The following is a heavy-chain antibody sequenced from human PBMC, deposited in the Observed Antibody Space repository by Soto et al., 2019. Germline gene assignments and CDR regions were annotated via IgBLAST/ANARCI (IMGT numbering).Heavy chain of an antibody. Sequence: PSETLSLTCTVSGGSISSGGYYWSWIRQHPGKGLECIGYIYYSGSTYYNPSLKSRVTISIDTAKNQFSLNLTSVTAADTAIYHCARGWAYFDYWGQGTLVTVSS. V-gene: IGHV4-31*03. CDR1: GGSISSGGYY. J-gene: IGHJ4*02. CDR3: ARGWAYFDY. D-gene: IGHD1-26*01. CDR2: IYYSGST.